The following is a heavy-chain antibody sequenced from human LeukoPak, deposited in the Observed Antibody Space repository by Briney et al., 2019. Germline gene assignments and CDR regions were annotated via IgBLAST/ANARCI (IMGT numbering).Heavy chain of an antibody. CDR3: ARFTAAAEGFDY. D-gene: IGHD6-13*01. V-gene: IGHV4-34*01. J-gene: IGHJ4*02. CDR1: GGSFSGCH. CDR2: INHSGST. Sequence: SETLSLTCAVYGGSFSGCHWSWIRQPPGKGLEWIGEINHSGSTNYNPSLKSRVTISVDTSKNQFSLKLSSVTAADTAVYYCARFTAAAEGFDYWGQGTLVTVSS.